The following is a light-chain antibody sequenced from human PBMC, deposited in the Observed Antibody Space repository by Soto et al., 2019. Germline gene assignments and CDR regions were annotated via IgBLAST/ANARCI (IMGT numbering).Light chain of an antibody. J-gene: IGLJ2*01. Sequence: QSALTQPASVSGSPGQSITISCTGTSSDVGGYNYVSWYQQHPGKAPKLMIYDVSNRPSGVSNLFSGSKSGNTASLTISGLQAEDEADYYCSSYTSSSTLETVFGGGTQLTVL. CDR3: SSYTSSSTLETV. V-gene: IGLV2-14*01. CDR1: SSDVGGYNY. CDR2: DVS.